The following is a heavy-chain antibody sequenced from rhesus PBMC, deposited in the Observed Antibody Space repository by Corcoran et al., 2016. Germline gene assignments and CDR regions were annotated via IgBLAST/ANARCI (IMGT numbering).Heavy chain of an antibody. V-gene: IGHV4-65*01. CDR1: GGSISSSNW. D-gene: IGHD2-33*01. CDR3: ARDTPRRGYSYGLDS. Sequence: QVQLQESGPGLVKPSETLSLTCAVSGGSISSSNWWRWIRQPPGKGLEWIGYISGSSGSTYDNPSLKRRVTISTDTSKNQFALKLSSVTAADTAVYYWARDTPRRGYSYGLDSWGQGVVVTVSS. CDR2: ISGSSGST. J-gene: IGHJ6*01.